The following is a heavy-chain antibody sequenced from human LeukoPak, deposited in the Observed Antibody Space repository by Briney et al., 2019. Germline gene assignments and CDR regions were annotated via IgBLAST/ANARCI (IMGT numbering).Heavy chain of an antibody. V-gene: IGHV3-30-3*01. CDR3: AAGSSVDCSRTSCPPTDY. CDR1: GFTFINSA. CDR2: ISFDGTNK. D-gene: IGHD2-2*01. J-gene: IGHJ4*02. Sequence: PGGSLRLSCAASGFTFINSAMHWGRQAPGKGLEWVALISFDGTNKYYADSVKGRFTISRDNSKNTVYVQMSSLRGDDSGVYYCAAGSSVDCSRTSCPPTDYWGQGTLVTVSS.